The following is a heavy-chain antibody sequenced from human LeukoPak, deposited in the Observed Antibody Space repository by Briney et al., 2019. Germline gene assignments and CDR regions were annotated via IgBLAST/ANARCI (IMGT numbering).Heavy chain of an antibody. Sequence: GGSLRLSCGASGFTFSSYGMHWVRQAPGKGLEWVAFIRYDGSNKYYADSVKGRFTISRDNSKNTLYLQMNSLRAEDTAVYYCAKVDSGSYRQVGAFDIWGQGTMVTVSS. J-gene: IGHJ3*02. V-gene: IGHV3-30*02. D-gene: IGHD1-26*01. CDR2: IRYDGSNK. CDR3: AKVDSGSYRQVGAFDI. CDR1: GFTFSSYG.